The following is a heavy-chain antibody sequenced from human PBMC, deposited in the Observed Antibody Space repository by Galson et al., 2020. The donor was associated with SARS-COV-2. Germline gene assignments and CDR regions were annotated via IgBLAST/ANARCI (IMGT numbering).Heavy chain of an antibody. Sequence: SETLSLTCTVSGGSISSSSHYWGWIRQPPGKGLEWIGSIYYTGSTSYNPSPKSRVTISVDTSKKQFSLRLRSVTAADTAVYYCAREGSKIAVAGTSFDYWGQGTLVTVSS. D-gene: IGHD6-19*01. J-gene: IGHJ4*02. V-gene: IGHV4-39*02. CDR3: AREGSKIAVAGTSFDY. CDR2: IYYTGST. CDR1: GGSISSSSHY.